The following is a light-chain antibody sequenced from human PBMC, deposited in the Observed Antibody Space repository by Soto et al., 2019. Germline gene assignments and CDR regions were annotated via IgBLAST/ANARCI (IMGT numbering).Light chain of an antibody. CDR2: AAS. CDR3: QQSYSSPPIT. J-gene: IGKJ5*01. V-gene: IGKV1-39*01. CDR1: QNIFSS. Sequence: DIQMTQSPSSLSASVGDRVTITCRAGQNIFSSLNWYQQKPGEAPKLLIYAASSLHSGVPSRFSGSGSGTDFTPTISGLQPEDCATYYCQQSYSSPPITSGQGTRLDIK.